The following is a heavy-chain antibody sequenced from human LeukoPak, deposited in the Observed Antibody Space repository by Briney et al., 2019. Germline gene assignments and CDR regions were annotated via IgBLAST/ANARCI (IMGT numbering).Heavy chain of an antibody. V-gene: IGHV4-39*01. CDR2: IDYSGST. CDR1: GGSNSNSYYY. D-gene: IGHD3-22*01. Sequence: PSETLSLTCTVSGGSNSNSYYYWGWIRQPPGKGLEWIGSIDYSGSTYYNPSLKSRVTISVDTSKNQFSLMLSSVTAADTAVYYCARLHYYDSSGYYYRFDYWGQGTLVTVSS. CDR3: ARLHYYDSSGYYYRFDY. J-gene: IGHJ4*02.